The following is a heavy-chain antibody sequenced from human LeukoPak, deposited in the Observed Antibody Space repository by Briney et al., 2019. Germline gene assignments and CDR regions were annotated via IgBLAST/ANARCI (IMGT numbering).Heavy chain of an antibody. CDR3: ARGAGIAAAGGYFQH. J-gene: IGHJ1*01. CDR2: INHNSGGT. D-gene: IGHD6-13*01. CDR1: GCTFTGYY. Sequence: ASVPVSCKASGCTFTGYYLHWVRQAPGQGRAWMGWINHNSGGTNYAQKFQGWVTMTRDTSISTAYMELSRLRSDDTAVYYCARGAGIAAAGGYFQHWGQGTLVTVSS. V-gene: IGHV1-2*04.